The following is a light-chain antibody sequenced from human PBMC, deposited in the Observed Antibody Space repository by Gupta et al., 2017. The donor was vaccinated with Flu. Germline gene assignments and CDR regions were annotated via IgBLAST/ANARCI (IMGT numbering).Light chain of an antibody. J-gene: IGKJ1*01. CDR2: GAS. V-gene: IGKV3-20*01. CDR1: QSVSSSY. Sequence: EIVLTQSPGTLSLSPGERATLSCRASQSVSSSYLAWYQQKPGQAPRLLIYGASSRATGIPDRFSGSGSGTXFTLTIXRLEPEDFAVYYCQHEGSSPRTFGXGTKVDIK. CDR3: QHEGSSPRT.